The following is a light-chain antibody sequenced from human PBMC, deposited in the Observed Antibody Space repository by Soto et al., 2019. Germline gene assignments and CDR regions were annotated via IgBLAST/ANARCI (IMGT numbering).Light chain of an antibody. CDR3: QSYDSSIYVV. Sequence: NFMLTQPHSVSGSPGKTVTISCTRSSGSMASNYVQWYQQRQGSAPTTVLYEDNQRPSGVPDRFSGSIDSSSNSASLTISGLKTEDEADYYCQSYDSSIYVVFGGGTKVTVL. V-gene: IGLV6-57*04. J-gene: IGLJ2*01. CDR1: SGSMASNY. CDR2: EDN.